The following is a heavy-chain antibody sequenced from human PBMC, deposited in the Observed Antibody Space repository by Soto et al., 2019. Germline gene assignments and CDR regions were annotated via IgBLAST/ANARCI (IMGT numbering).Heavy chain of an antibody. CDR3: XXXXXXXXXXXXV. J-gene: IGHJ6*02. CDR1: GFTFSSYA. V-gene: IGHV3-23*01. Sequence: EVQLLESGGGLVQPGGSLRLSCAASGFTFSSYAMSWVRQAPGKGLEWVSAISGSGGSTYYADSVKGRFTISRDNSKCTLSVQMNRLRAGDTAVYYXXXXXXXXXXXXXVWGQGTTVTVSS. CDR2: ISGSGGST.